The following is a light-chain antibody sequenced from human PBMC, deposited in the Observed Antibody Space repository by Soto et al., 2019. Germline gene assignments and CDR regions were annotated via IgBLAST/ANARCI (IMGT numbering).Light chain of an antibody. J-gene: IGLJ3*02. CDR1: NSNIGRYS. Sequence: QSVLTQPPSLSGIPGQRVTISCSGSNSNIGRYSVNWYQHFPGTAPKILIYSDDERPSGVPDRFSGSKSGTSASLAIRGLQSEDEAEYYCAAWDDNLNGPLFGGGTKLTVL. V-gene: IGLV1-44*01. CDR3: AAWDDNLNGPL. CDR2: SDD.